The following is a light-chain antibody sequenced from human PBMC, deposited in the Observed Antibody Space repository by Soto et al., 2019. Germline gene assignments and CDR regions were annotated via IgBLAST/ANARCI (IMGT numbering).Light chain of an antibody. CDR3: QQYATSPRT. CDR1: QSVTRNY. CDR2: GAS. J-gene: IGKJ1*01. Sequence: EIVLTQSPGNLSLSPGEGATLSCRASQSVTRNYLAWYQQRPGQAPSLLIYGASTRATGIPDRFSGSGSGTDFTLTINRLEPEDFTLYYCQQYATSPRTFGQGTKVDIK. V-gene: IGKV3-20*01.